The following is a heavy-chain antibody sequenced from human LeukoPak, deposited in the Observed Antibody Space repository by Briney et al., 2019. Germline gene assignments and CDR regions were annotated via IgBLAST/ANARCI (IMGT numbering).Heavy chain of an antibody. Sequence: PGGSLRLSCAAYGFTFSSYAMTWVRQAPGKGLEWVSVIIGSGDNTYYADSVKGRFTISRDNSKNTLYLLMNSLRAEDTAVYYCARPVWFGESNRDAFDIWGQGTMVTVSS. V-gene: IGHV3-23*01. J-gene: IGHJ3*02. CDR1: GFTFSSYA. CDR3: ARPVWFGESNRDAFDI. D-gene: IGHD3-10*01. CDR2: IIGSGDNT.